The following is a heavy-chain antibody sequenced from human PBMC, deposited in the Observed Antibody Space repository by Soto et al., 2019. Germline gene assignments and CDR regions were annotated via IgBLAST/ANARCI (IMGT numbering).Heavy chain of an antibody. CDR3: TRSSGGNFGIIIEGSNWFDP. CDR2: INPHGGST. Sequence: ASVKVSCKAPGDTFTSYYLNWVRQAPGQGLEWMGVINPHGGSTKYAQKFQGRITMTRDTSRSTVYMELSSLRSDDTAIYYCTRSSGGNFGIIIEGSNWFDPWGQGTLVTVSS. D-gene: IGHD3-3*01. V-gene: IGHV1-46*01. J-gene: IGHJ5*02. CDR1: GDTFTSYY.